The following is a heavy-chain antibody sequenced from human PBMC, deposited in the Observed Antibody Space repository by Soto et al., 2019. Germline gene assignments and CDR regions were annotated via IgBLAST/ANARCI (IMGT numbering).Heavy chain of an antibody. CDR3: AREGSPPWGGWSYNWFDP. CDR2: ISSSSSTI. J-gene: IGHJ5*02. V-gene: IGHV3-48*02. D-gene: IGHD6-19*01. CDR1: GFTFSSYS. Sequence: EVQLVESGGGLVQPGGSLRLSCAASGFTFSSYSMNWVRQAPGKGLEWVSYISSSSSTIYYADSVKGRFTMSRDNAKNSLYLQMNSLRDEDTAVYYCAREGSPPWGGWSYNWFDPWGQGTLVTVSS.